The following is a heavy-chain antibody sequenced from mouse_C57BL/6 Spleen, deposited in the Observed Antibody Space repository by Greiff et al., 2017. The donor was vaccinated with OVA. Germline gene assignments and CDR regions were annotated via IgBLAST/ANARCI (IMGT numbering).Heavy chain of an antibody. CDR1: GYTFTSYW. J-gene: IGHJ4*01. CDR3: ARDGRGNTDYYAMDY. Sequence: QVQLQQPGAELVMPGASVKLSCKASGYTFTSYWMHWVKQRPGQGLEWIGEIDPSDSYTNYNQKFKGKSTLTVDKSSSTAYMQLSSLTSEDSAVYYCARDGRGNTDYYAMDYWGQGTSVTVSS. D-gene: IGHD2-1*01. V-gene: IGHV1-69*01. CDR2: IDPSDSYT.